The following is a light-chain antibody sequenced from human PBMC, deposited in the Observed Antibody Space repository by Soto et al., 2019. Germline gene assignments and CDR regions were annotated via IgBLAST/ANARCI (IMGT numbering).Light chain of an antibody. CDR3: SSYTSSSTLYV. CDR1: SNYVGDYNY. V-gene: IGLV2-14*01. Sequence: QSGLNQPSSGSGAPGPAITISCTGTSNYVGDYNYVSWYQQHPGKAPKLMIYDVSNRPSGVSNRFSGSKSGNTASLTISGLQAEDEADYYCSSYTSSSTLYVFGTGTKVTVL. J-gene: IGLJ1*01. CDR2: DVS.